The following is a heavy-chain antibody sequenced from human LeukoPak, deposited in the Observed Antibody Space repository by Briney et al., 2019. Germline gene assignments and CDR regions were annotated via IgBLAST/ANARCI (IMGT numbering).Heavy chain of an antibody. D-gene: IGHD1-26*01. V-gene: IGHV4-38-2*02. J-gene: IGHJ4*02. Sequence: SETLSLTSTVSGYSISSDYYWGWVRQPPGKGLEWIGSIYHSGSTYYNPSLKSRVTISVDTSKNQFSLKLTSVTAADTAVYYCARAIEVGSMTPFDYWGQGTLVTVSS. CDR2: IYHSGST. CDR1: GYSISSDYY. CDR3: ARAIEVGSMTPFDY.